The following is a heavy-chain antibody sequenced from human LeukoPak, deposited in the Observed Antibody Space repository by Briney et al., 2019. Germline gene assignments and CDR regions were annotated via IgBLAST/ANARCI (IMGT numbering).Heavy chain of an antibody. CDR2: IYSVGST. V-gene: IGHV3-53*01. D-gene: IGHD4-23*01. J-gene: IGHJ4*02. Sequence: GESLRLSCAASGFTVSSNYMGWVRQAPGKGLEWVSVIYSVGSTYYADSVKGRFTISRDNSKNTVYLQMNSLRAEDTAVYYCARRGDGGRSFDYWGQGTLVTVSS. CDR3: ARRGDGGRSFDY. CDR1: GFTVSSNY.